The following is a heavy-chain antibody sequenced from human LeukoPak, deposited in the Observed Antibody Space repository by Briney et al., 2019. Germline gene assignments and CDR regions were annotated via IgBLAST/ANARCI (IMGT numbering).Heavy chain of an antibody. CDR2: ISTTVGST. CDR3: TKRAEFGGFDP. J-gene: IGHJ5*02. D-gene: IGHD3-10*01. V-gene: IGHV3-23*01. Sequence: GGSLRLSCAASGFTFSTSAMSWVRQAPGKGLEWVSSISTTVGSTYYADSVKGRFTISSDDSNHTLYLQMNSLTAEDTAVYYCTKRAEFGGFDPWGQGTLVTVSS. CDR1: GFTFSTSA.